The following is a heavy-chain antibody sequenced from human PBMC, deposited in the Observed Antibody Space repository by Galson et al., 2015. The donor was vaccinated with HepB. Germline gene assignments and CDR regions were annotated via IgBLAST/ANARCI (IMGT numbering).Heavy chain of an antibody. Sequence: SVKVSCKASGGTFDRHAINWVRQAPGQGLEWMGRIIPILDIANSAQSFQGRVIFTADKSTSTAYMELTRLSSDDTAIYYCARRNSTYDSQYFGLDVWGQGTAVTVSS. CDR3: ARRNSTYDSQYFGLDV. V-gene: IGHV1-69*04. CDR1: GGTFDRHA. D-gene: IGHD5-12*01. J-gene: IGHJ6*02. CDR2: IIPILDIA.